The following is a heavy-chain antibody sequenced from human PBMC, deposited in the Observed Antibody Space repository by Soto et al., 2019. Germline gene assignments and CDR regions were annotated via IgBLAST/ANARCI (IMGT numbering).Heavy chain of an antibody. CDR3: AREEEAVAGKGWFDP. D-gene: IGHD6-19*01. J-gene: IGHJ5*02. CDR1: GFTFSSYS. V-gene: IGHV3-21*01. Sequence: EVQLVESGGGLVKPGGSLRLSCAASGFTFSSYSMNWVRQAPGKGLEWVSSISSSSSYIYYADSVKGRFTISRDNAKNSLYLQMNSLRAEDTAVYYCAREEEAVAGKGWFDPWGQVTLVTVSS. CDR2: ISSSSSYI.